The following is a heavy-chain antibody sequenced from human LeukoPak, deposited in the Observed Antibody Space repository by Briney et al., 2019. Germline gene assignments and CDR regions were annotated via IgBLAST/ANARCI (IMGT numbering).Heavy chain of an antibody. V-gene: IGHV1-2*02. Sequence: ASVKVSCKASGYTFTGYYIHWVRLAPGQGLAWMGRINSNNGVSNSAQRFQGRVTMTRDTSISTAYMELSGLTSDDTAVYYCARDYSGYPELWGFDYWGQGTLVTVSS. J-gene: IGHJ4*02. CDR2: INSNNGVS. CDR1: GYTFTGYY. CDR3: ARDYSGYPELWGFDY. D-gene: IGHD5-12*01.